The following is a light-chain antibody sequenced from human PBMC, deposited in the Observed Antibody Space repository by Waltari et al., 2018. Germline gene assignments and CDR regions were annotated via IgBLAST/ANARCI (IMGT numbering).Light chain of an antibody. Sequence: DIQMTQSPSSLSASVGDRVTTTCRASQGISNSLAWYQQKPGKAPKLLLYGASRLESGVPPRFSGSGSGTDYTLTISSLQPDDFATYYCQQYYFTPYTFGQGTKLDIK. CDR2: GAS. V-gene: IGKV1-NL1*01. CDR1: QGISNS. CDR3: QQYYFTPYT. J-gene: IGKJ2*01.